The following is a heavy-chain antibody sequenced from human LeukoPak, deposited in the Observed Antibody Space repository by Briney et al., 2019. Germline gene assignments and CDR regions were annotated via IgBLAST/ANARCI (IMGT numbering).Heavy chain of an antibody. J-gene: IGHJ4*02. Sequence: GGSLRLSCAASGFIFSSYEMNWVRQAPGKGLEWVSYISTGGSTKYYADSVKGRFTISRDNAKNSLYLQMNSLRAEDTAVYYSARVWGTHLRLSFDYWGQGTLVTVSS. CDR1: GFIFSSYE. V-gene: IGHV3-48*03. D-gene: IGHD3-16*01. CDR3: ARVWGTHLRLSFDY. CDR2: ISTGGSTK.